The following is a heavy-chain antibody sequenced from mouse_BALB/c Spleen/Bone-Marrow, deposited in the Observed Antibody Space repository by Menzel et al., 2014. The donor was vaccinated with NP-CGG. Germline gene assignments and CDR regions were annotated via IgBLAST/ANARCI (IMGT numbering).Heavy chain of an antibody. Sequence: QVQLQHSGPELVKPGASVKMSCKASGYTFTSYFIHWGKQRPGQGLEWIGWIYPGDGSTKYNEKFKVKTTLTADKSSSTAYMFLSSLTSEDSAIYFCAYYRYDEYFDVWGAGTTVTVSS. V-gene: IGHV1S56*01. CDR1: GYTFTSYF. J-gene: IGHJ1*01. CDR2: IYPGDGST. CDR3: AYYRYDEYFDV. D-gene: IGHD2-14*01.